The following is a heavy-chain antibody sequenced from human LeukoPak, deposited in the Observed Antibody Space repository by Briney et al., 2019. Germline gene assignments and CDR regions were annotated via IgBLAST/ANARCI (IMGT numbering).Heavy chain of an antibody. Sequence: SQTLSLTCTVSGGSISSGGYYWSWIRQPPGKGLEWIGYIYYSGSTNYNPSLKSRVTISVDTSKNQFSLKLSSVTAADTAVYYCAGEWGPAAGTAEYFQHWGQGTLVTVSS. CDR2: IYYSGST. D-gene: IGHD6-13*01. CDR1: GGSISSGGYY. J-gene: IGHJ1*01. CDR3: AGEWGPAAGTAEYFQH. V-gene: IGHV4-61*08.